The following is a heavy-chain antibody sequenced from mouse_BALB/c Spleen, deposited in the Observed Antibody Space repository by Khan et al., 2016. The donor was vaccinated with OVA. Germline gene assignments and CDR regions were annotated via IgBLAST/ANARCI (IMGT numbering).Heavy chain of an antibody. J-gene: IGHJ2*01. V-gene: IGHV5-17*02. CDR3: ATSYYYGYYFDY. Sequence: EVELVESGGGLVQPGGSRKLSCAASGFTFSSYGMHWVRQAPEKGLEWVAYISGYSSTIYYTDTVKGRFTISRDNSKNTLSLQMTSLMSEDTAMYCCATSYYYGYYFDYWGPGTTLTVSS. D-gene: IGHD1-1*01. CDR2: ISGYSSTI. CDR1: GFTFSSYG.